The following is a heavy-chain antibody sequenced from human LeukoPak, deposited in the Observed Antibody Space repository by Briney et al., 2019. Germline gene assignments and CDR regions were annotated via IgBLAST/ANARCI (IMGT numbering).Heavy chain of an antibody. V-gene: IGHV1-2*02. D-gene: IGHD2-15*01. Sequence: ASVKVSCKASGYTFTGYYMHWVRQAPGQGLEWMGWINPNSGGTNYAQKFQGRVTMTRDTSISTAYMELSGLRSGDTAVYYCATVVAAATPMAGFDYWGQGTLVTVSS. J-gene: IGHJ4*02. CDR1: GYTFTGYY. CDR2: INPNSGGT. CDR3: ATVVAAATPMAGFDY.